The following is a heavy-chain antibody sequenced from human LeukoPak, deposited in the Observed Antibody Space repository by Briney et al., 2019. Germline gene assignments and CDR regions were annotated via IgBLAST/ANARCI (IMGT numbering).Heavy chain of an antibody. Sequence: KPSETLSLTCSVSGYSTSSDDYWGWIRLPPGKVLEWIASIYHSGTTFYNPSLKSRVAISLDTSQNQFSLRLNSVTAADTAIYYCVKVGGKSGSRYFDRWGQGTLVTVSS. V-gene: IGHV4-38-2*02. D-gene: IGHD3-10*01. CDR2: IYHSGTT. J-gene: IGHJ4*02. CDR3: VKVGGKSGSRYFDR. CDR1: GYSTSSDDY.